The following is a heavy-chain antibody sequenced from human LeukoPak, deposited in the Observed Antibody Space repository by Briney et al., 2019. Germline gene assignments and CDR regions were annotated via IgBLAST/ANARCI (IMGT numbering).Heavy chain of an antibody. CDR1: GGSISSGDYY. CDR2: IYYSGST. J-gene: IGHJ3*02. CDR3: ARAPPTVGIAAAGTGAFDI. Sequence: SETLSLTCTVSGGSISSGDYYWSWIRQPPGKGLEWIGYIYYSGSTYYNPSLKSRVTISVDTSKNQFSLKLSSVTAADTAVYYCARAPPTVGIAAAGTGAFDIWGQGTMVTVSS. V-gene: IGHV4-30-4*01. D-gene: IGHD6-13*01.